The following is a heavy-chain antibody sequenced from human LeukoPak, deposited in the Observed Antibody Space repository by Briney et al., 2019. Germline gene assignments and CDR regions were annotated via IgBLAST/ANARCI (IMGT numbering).Heavy chain of an antibody. Sequence: GGSLRLSCAASGFTFSSCAMSWVRQAPGKGLEWVSAISGSGGSTYYADSVKGRFTISRDNSKNTLYLQMNSLRAEDTAVYYCAKVWSLYCSSTSCPSPFDYWGQGTLVTVSS. D-gene: IGHD2-2*01. CDR2: ISGSGGST. CDR1: GFTFSSCA. V-gene: IGHV3-23*01. J-gene: IGHJ4*02. CDR3: AKVWSLYCSSTSCPSPFDY.